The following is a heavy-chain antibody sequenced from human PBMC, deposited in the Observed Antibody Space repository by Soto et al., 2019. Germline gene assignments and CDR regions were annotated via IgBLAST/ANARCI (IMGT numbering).Heavy chain of an antibody. V-gene: IGHV2-5*02. CDR2: IYWDDDK. J-gene: IGHJ4*02. CDR3: AHIVVAGLGYYFDY. D-gene: IGHD6-19*01. CDR1: GFSLSSTRMA. Sequence: QITLKESGPTLVKPTQTLTLTCTFSGFSLSSTRMAVGWIHQPPGKALEWLALIYWDDDKRYSPFLKSRLTITKDTSKNKVVLTLSIMDPVDTARYYCAHIVVAGLGYYFDYWGQGTLVTVSS.